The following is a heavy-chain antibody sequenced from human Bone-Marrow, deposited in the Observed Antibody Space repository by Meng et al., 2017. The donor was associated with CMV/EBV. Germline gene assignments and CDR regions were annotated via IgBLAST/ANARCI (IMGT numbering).Heavy chain of an antibody. Sequence: GESLKISCTASGFTFGDYAMSWVRQAPGKGLEWVGFIRSKAYGGTTEYAASVKGRFTISRDDSKSIAYLQMNSLKTEDTAVYYCTRVVGDEGDFWSGYYYYYYGRDVWGQGTTVTVSS. D-gene: IGHD3-3*01. V-gene: IGHV3-49*04. CDR1: GFTFGDYA. CDR3: TRVVGDEGDFWSGYYYYYYGRDV. CDR2: IRSKAYGGTT. J-gene: IGHJ6*02.